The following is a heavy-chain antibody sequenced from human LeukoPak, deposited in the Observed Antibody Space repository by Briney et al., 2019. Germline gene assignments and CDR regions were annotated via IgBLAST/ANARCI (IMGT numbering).Heavy chain of an antibody. D-gene: IGHD3-3*01. CDR2: FDPEDGET. CDR1: GCTLTELS. Sequence: ASVKVSCKVSGCTLTELSMHWVRQAPGKGLEWMGGFDPEDGETIYAQKFQGRVTMTEDTSTDTAYMELSSLRSEDTAVYYCARDTNRGITIFGVVPDYYYYGMDVWGQGTTVTVSS. V-gene: IGHV1-24*01. CDR3: ARDTNRGITIFGVVPDYYYYGMDV. J-gene: IGHJ6*02.